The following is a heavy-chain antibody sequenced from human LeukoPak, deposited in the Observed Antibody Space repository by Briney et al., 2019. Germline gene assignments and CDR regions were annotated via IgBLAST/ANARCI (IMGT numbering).Heavy chain of an antibody. CDR1: GGSISSSCYY. Sequence: SETLSLTCTVSGGSISSSCYYWGWIRQPPGKGLEWIGSIYYSGSTYYNPSLKSRVTISVDTSKNQFSLKLSSVTAADTAVYYCARGGRGNGLTTVTTNWFDPWGRGTLVTVSS. V-gene: IGHV4-39*07. J-gene: IGHJ5*02. D-gene: IGHD4-17*01. CDR3: ARGGRGNGLTTVTTNWFDP. CDR2: IYYSGST.